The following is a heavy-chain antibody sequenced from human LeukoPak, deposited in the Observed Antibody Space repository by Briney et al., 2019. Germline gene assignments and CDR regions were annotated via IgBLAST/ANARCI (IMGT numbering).Heavy chain of an antibody. CDR3: AREVNYYDSSGYPPSYYYYMDV. CDR1: GFTFSSYS. Sequence: GGSLRLSCAASGFTFSSYSMNWVRQAPGKGLEWVSSISSSSSYIYYADSVKGRFTISRDNAKNSLYLQMNSLRAEDTAVYYCAREVNYYDSSGYPPSYYYYMDVWGKGTTVTVSS. D-gene: IGHD3-22*01. J-gene: IGHJ6*03. CDR2: ISSSSSYI. V-gene: IGHV3-21*01.